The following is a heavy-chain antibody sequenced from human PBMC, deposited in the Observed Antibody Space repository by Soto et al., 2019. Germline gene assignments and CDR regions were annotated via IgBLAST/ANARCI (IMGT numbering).Heavy chain of an antibody. CDR3: AKNSAATIRVGYDY. V-gene: IGHV3-23*01. CDR2: IVASGRIT. Sequence: EVQLLESGGGLAQPGGSLRLSCAASGFTFSSYPMSWVRQAPGQGLEWVSGIVASGRITYYADSVKGRFTISRDNSKNKLYLQMNSLRAEDTAVYYCAKNSAATIRVGYDYWGQGTLVPVSS. J-gene: IGHJ4*02. D-gene: IGHD5-12*01. CDR1: GFTFSSYP.